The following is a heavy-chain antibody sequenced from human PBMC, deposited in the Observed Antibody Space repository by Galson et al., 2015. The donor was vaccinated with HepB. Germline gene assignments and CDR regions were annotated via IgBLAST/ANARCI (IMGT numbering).Heavy chain of an antibody. Sequence: SVKVSCKASGYTFTGYSIHWVRQAPGQGLEWMGWIHPNSGGTNYAQKFQGRVTMTRDTSISTAYMELSRLRSDDTAVYYCARGGLLWFGESLEDDALDIWGQGTMVTVSS. CDR1: GYTFTGYS. CDR3: ARGGLLWFGESLEDDALDI. V-gene: IGHV1-2*02. D-gene: IGHD3-10*01. CDR2: IHPNSGGT. J-gene: IGHJ3*02.